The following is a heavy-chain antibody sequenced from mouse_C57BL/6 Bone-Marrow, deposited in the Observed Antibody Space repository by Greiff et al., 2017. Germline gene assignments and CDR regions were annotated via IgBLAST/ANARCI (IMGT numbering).Heavy chain of an antibody. V-gene: IGHV1-55*01. J-gene: IGHJ1*03. CDR2: IYPGSGST. Sequence: QVQLQQPGAELVKPGASVKMSCKASGYTFTSYWITWVKQRPGQGLEWIGDIYPGSGSTKYNEKFKSKATMTVDTSSSPAYLQLSSLTSADSAVXYSAGGHDYGVWYFDVWGTGTTVTVSS. CDR1: GYTFTSYW. CDR3: AGGHDYGVWYFDV. D-gene: IGHD2-4*01.